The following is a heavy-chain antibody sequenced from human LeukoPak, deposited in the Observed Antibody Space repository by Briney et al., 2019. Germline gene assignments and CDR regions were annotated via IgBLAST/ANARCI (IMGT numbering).Heavy chain of an antibody. J-gene: IGHJ4*02. CDR1: GFTVSSNY. V-gene: IGHV3-66*01. Sequence: GGSLRLSCAASGFTVSSNYMSWVRQAPGRGLEWVSVIYSGGRTYYADSVKGRFTISRDNSKNTLYLQMNSLRAEDTAVYYCARGYSALYYYGSGSPDGYWGQGTLVTVSS. CDR3: ARGYSALYYYGSGSPDGY. D-gene: IGHD3-10*01. CDR2: IYSGGRT.